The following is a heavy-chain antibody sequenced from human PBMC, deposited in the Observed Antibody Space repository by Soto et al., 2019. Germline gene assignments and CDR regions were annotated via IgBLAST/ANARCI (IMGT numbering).Heavy chain of an antibody. Sequence: QVQLVQSGAEVKKPGSSVKVSCKASGGTFSSYTISWVRQAPGQGLEWMGRIIPILGIANYAQKVQGRVTITEDNSTSTADMELSSLNSEDTAVYDCARGTLKYNCFDPWGQGTLVTVSS. CDR2: IIPILGIA. V-gene: IGHV1-69*02. D-gene: IGHD1-1*01. CDR1: GGTFSSYT. J-gene: IGHJ5*02. CDR3: ARGTLKYNCFDP.